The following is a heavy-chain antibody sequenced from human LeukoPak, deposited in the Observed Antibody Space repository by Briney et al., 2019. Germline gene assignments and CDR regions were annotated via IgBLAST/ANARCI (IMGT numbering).Heavy chain of an antibody. CDR3: ARDMYGGTDC. CDR1: GFTFSSSW. CDR2: IKQDGTEK. D-gene: IGHD2-8*01. J-gene: IGHJ4*02. V-gene: IGHV3-7*01. Sequence: GGSLRLSCAAYGFTFSSSWMSWVRQAPGKGLEWAANIKQDGTEKYYVNSVKGRFTISRDNAKNSLYLQMNSLRAEDTAVYYCARDMYGGTDCWGQGTLVTVSS.